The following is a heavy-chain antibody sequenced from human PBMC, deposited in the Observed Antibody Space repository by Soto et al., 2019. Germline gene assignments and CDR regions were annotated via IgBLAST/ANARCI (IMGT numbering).Heavy chain of an antibody. CDR3: AKPHIATHYYYGMDV. V-gene: IGHV3-30*18. D-gene: IGHD6-6*01. CDR2: ISYDGSKK. CDR1: GFTFSSYG. Sequence: QVQVVESGGGVVQPGRSLRLSCAASGFTFSSYGMHWVRQAPGKGLEWVAVISYDGSKKYYADSVKGRFTISRDNSKNTLYLQLNSLRPEDTAVFYCAKPHIATHYYYGMDVWGQGTTVTVS. J-gene: IGHJ6*02.